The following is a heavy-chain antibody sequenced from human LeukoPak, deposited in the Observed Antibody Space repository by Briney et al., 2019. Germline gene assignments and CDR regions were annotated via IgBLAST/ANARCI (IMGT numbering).Heavy chain of an antibody. Sequence: GGSLRLSCAASGFTFSSYSMNWVRQAPGKGLEWVSSISSSSSYIYYADSVKGRFTISRDNAKNSLYLQMNSLRAEDTAVYYCARDGRYCSSTSCYLDYYGMDVWGKGTTVTVSS. D-gene: IGHD2-2*01. CDR1: GFTFSSYS. CDR2: ISSSSSYI. CDR3: ARDGRYCSSTSCYLDYYGMDV. V-gene: IGHV3-21*01. J-gene: IGHJ6*04.